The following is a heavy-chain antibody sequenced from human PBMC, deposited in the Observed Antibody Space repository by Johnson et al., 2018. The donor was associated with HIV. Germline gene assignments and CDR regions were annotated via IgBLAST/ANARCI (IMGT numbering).Heavy chain of an antibody. CDR1: GFTFDNFW. D-gene: IGHD6-6*01. Sequence: QVQLVESGGGLVQPGGSLRLSCAVSGFTFDNFWMTWVRQAPGKGLEWVAIISFDGSNEYYADSVKGRFTISRDNSKNTLYLQMNSLRAEDTAVYYCAKDRRTYSSSADAFDIWGQGTMVTVSS. CDR2: ISFDGSNE. V-gene: IGHV3-30*18. CDR3: AKDRRTYSSSADAFDI. J-gene: IGHJ3*02.